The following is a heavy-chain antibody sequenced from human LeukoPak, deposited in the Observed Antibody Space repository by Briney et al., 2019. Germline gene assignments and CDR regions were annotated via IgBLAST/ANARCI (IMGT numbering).Heavy chain of an antibody. CDR1: GFTFSSYA. CDR2: VSGWGVTT. J-gene: IGHJ4*02. D-gene: IGHD6-19*01. CDR3: PKQSYASGWNPFDY. Sequence: GGSLRLSCAACGFTFSSYAMSWVRQAPGKGLEGVSTVSGWGVTTYYADSAKGRFTISRDNSKKTLYMQMNSLTAEDTAVYYCPKQSYASGWNPFDYWGQGILVTVSS. V-gene: IGHV3-23*01.